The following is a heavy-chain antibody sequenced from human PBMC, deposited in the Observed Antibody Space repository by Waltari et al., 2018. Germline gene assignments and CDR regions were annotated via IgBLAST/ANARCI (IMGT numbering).Heavy chain of an antibody. V-gene: IGHV3-33*01. CDR3: ARDQYGESFYYAMNV. CDR2: IWYDGSNK. Sequence: QEKLVESGGGVVQSGRSLKLSCEASGFSFTNYGMHWVRQAPGKGLEWVAIIWYDGSNKYYADSVKGRFDISRDNSRNTLYLQMDSLRAEVTAVYFCARDQYGESFYYAMNVWGQGTAVTVSS. D-gene: IGHD1-26*01. CDR1: GFSFTNYG. J-gene: IGHJ6*02.